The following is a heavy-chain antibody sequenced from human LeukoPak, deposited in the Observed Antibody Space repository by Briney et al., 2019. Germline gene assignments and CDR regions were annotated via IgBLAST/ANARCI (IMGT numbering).Heavy chain of an antibody. CDR1: GYSISSGYY. CDR3: ARDRPRLRGYSYGYYYYMDV. J-gene: IGHJ6*03. Sequence: SETLSLTCTVSGYSISSGYYWGWIRQPPGKGLEWIGSIYYSGSTYYNPSPKSRVTISVDTSKNQFSLKLSSVTAADTAVYYCARDRPRLRGYSYGYYYYMDVWGKGTTVTVSS. CDR2: IYYSGST. V-gene: IGHV4-38-2*02. D-gene: IGHD5-18*01.